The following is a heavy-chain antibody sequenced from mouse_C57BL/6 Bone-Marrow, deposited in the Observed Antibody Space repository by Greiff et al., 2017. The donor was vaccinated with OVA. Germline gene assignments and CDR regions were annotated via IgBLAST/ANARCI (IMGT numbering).Heavy chain of an antibody. D-gene: IGHD2-5*01. CDR2: IDPETGGT. Sequence: PVQQSGAELVRPGASVTLSCKASGYTFTDYEMHWVKQTPVHGLEWIGAIDPETGGTAYNQKFKGKAILTADKSSSTAYMELRSLTSGDSAVYYCTRSYSNYGDFDYWGQGTTLTVSS. V-gene: IGHV1-15*01. CDR3: TRSYSNYGDFDY. CDR1: GYTFTDYE. J-gene: IGHJ2*01.